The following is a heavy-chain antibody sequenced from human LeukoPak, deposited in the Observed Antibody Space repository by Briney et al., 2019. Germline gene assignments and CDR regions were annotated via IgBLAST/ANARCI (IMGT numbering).Heavy chain of an antibody. CDR2: IYHSGST. D-gene: IGHD3-22*01. CDR3: ARYSSGYYYVDF. CDR1: GGSISSSNW. J-gene: IGHJ4*02. Sequence: PSGTLSLTCAVSGGSISSSNWWSWVRQPPGKGLEWIGEIYHSGSTNYNPSLKSRVTISVDRSKNQFSLKLTSVTAADTAVYYCARYSSGYYYVDFWGQGTLVTVSS. V-gene: IGHV4-4*02.